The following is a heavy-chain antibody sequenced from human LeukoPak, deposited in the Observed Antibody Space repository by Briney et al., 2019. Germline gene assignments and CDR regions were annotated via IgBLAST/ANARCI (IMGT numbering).Heavy chain of an antibody. Sequence: ASVKVSCKASGYTFTGYYMHWVRQAPGQGLEWMGWINPNSGGTNYAQKFQGRVTMTGDTSISTAYMELSRLRSDDTAVYYCARDLGYCSSTSCYFDYWGQGTLVTVSS. V-gene: IGHV1-2*02. CDR1: GYTFTGYY. CDR2: INPNSGGT. J-gene: IGHJ4*02. D-gene: IGHD2-2*01. CDR3: ARDLGYCSSTSCYFDY.